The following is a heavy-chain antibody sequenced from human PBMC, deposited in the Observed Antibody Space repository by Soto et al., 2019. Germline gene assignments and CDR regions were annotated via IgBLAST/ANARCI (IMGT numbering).Heavy chain of an antibody. J-gene: IGHJ4*02. D-gene: IGHD5-12*01. CDR3: ARLRGYSGYDYPYYFDY. CDR2: IYYSGST. Sequence: PSETLSLTCTVSGGSISSSSYYWGWIRQPPGKGLEWIGSIYYSGSTYYNPSLRSRVTISVDTSKNQFSLKLSSVTAADTAVYYCARLRGYSGYDYPYYFDYWGQGTLVTVSS. V-gene: IGHV4-39*01. CDR1: GGSISSSSYY.